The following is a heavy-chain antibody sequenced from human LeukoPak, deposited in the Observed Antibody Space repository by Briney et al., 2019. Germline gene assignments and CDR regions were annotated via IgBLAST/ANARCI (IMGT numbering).Heavy chain of an antibody. Sequence: GGSLRHSCAASGFTFSSYAMHWVRQAPGKGLEWVAVISYGGSNKYHADSVKGRFTISRDNSKNTLYLQMNSLRAEDTAVYYCASSPYGDLIWFDPWGQGTLVTVSS. CDR3: ASSPYGDLIWFDP. D-gene: IGHD4-17*01. CDR2: ISYGGSNK. CDR1: GFTFSSYA. J-gene: IGHJ5*02. V-gene: IGHV3-30*04.